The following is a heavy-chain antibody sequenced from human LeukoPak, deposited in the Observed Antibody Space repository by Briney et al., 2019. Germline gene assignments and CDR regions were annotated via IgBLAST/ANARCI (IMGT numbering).Heavy chain of an antibody. V-gene: IGHV3-53*01. CDR2: IYSGGST. D-gene: IGHD3-22*01. CDR1: GFTVSSNY. J-gene: IGHJ4*02. Sequence: GGSLRLSCAASGFTVSSNYMSWVRQAPGKGLEWVSVIYSGGSTYYADSVKGRFTISRDNAKNSLYLQMNSLRAEDTAVYYCARGVGYYDSSGYIDYWGQGTLVTVSS. CDR3: ARGVGYYDSSGYIDY.